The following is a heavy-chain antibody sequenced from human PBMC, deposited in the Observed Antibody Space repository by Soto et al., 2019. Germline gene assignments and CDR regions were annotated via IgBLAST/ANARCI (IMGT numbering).Heavy chain of an antibody. CDR3: TTAGSSSLPYYYYGMDV. J-gene: IGHJ6*02. CDR2: IKSKTDGGTT. CDR1: GFTFSNAW. D-gene: IGHD1-26*01. Sequence: LRLSCAASGFTFSNAWMSWVRQAPGKGLEWVGRIKSKTDGGTTDYAAPVKGRFTISRDDSKNTLYLQMNSLKTEDTAVYYCTTAGSSSLPYYYYGMDVWGQGTTVTV. V-gene: IGHV3-15*01.